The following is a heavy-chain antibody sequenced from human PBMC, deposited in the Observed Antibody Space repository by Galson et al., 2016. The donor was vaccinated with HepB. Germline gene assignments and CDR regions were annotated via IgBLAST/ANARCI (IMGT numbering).Heavy chain of an antibody. CDR2: IYHSGST. CDR1: GGSISSGGYY. J-gene: IGHJ4*02. V-gene: IGHV4-31*03. CDR3: ARDRSSGSGNFGY. D-gene: IGHD3-10*01. Sequence: LSLTCTVSGGSISSGGYYWSWIRQHPGKGLEWIGYIYHSGSTYYNPSLKSRVSISVDTSKNQFSLRLSSVTAADTAVSYCARDRSSGSGNFGYWGQGTLVTVSS.